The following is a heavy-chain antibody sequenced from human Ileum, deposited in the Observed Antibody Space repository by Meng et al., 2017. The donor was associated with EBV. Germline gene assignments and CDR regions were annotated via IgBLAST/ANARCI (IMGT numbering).Heavy chain of an antibody. CDR3: ASGFGDFRDH. Sequence: QVQLVQSGPALKHPGATAKVCCKSSGDNCMTYGHNWARQAPCQGIAWIGCNNYNNHQTSPAKKIPSRLTLAIDTSTNTVFMEPNSLRSVDKAVNYCASGFGDFRDHWGQGTLVTVSS. J-gene: IGHJ4*02. CDR1: GDNCMTYG. CDR2: NNYNNHQT. D-gene: IGHD4-17*01. V-gene: IGHV1-18*04.